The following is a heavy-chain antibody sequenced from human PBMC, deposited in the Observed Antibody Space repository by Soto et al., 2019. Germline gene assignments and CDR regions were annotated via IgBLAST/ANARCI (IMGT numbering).Heavy chain of an antibody. CDR1: GFTFSSYA. D-gene: IGHD3-9*01. V-gene: IGHV3-23*01. CDR3: AKVRAYYDILTGYYDFDY. CDR2: ISGSGGST. J-gene: IGHJ4*02. Sequence: GGSLRLSCAASGFTFSSYAMSWVRQAPGKGLEWVSAISGSGGSTYYADSVKGRFTISRDNSKNTLYLQMNSLRAEDTAVYYCAKVRAYYDILTGYYDFDYWGQGTLVTVSS.